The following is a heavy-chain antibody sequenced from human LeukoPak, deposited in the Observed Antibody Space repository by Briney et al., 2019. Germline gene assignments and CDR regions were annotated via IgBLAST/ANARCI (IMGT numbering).Heavy chain of an antibody. D-gene: IGHD1-1*01. J-gene: IGHJ6*02. V-gene: IGHV4-34*01. CDR3: ARPLGQGNEYGMDV. CDR1: GGPFRGYY. Sequence: PSETLSLTCAVYGGPFRGYYWSWIRQSPGKGLGWIGEINHSGSTNYNPSLKSRVTISVDTSKNQFSLKLTSVTPADTAVYYCARPLGQGNEYGMDVWGQGTTVTVSS. CDR2: INHSGST.